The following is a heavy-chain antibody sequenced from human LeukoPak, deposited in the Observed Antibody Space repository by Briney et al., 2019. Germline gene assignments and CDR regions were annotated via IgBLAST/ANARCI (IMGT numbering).Heavy chain of an antibody. D-gene: IGHD2-15*01. J-gene: IGHJ4*02. CDR2: INSTSSYI. CDR3: ARHSGGIDY. Sequence: GGSLRLSCTASGFNFSGYSLVWVRQAPGRGLEWVSSINSTSSYISYADSVKGRFTISRDSPKNSLYLQMNSLRAEDTAVYYCARHSGGIDYWGQGTLVTVSS. CDR1: GFNFSGYS. V-gene: IGHV3-21*01.